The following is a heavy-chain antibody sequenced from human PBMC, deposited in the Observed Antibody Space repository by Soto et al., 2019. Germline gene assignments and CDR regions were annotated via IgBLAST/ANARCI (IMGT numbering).Heavy chain of an antibody. CDR1: GGAISGYY. CDR2: IYSSGGT. V-gene: IGHV4-4*07. D-gene: IGHD3-3*01. Sequence: PSETLPLTCTVSGGAISGYYWTWIRQPAGKGLEWIGRIYSSGGTKYNPSLKSRVDMSLDMYKNQFSLRLNSVTAADTAVYYCARGQRFSDSFDPWGQGTLVTVSS. J-gene: IGHJ5*02. CDR3: ARGQRFSDSFDP.